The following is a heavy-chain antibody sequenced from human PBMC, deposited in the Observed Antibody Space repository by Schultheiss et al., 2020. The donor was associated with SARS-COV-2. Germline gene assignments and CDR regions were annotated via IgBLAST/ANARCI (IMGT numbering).Heavy chain of an antibody. Sequence: KISCKASGGTFSSYAISWVRQAPGQGLEWMGGIIPIFGTANYAQKFQGRVTITADESTSTAYMELSSLRSEDTAVYYCASCFYRGSGWYGTYYYGMDVWGQGTTVTVSS. J-gene: IGHJ6*02. CDR1: GGTFSSYA. CDR3: ASCFYRGSGWYGTYYYGMDV. D-gene: IGHD6-19*01. CDR2: IIPIFGTA. V-gene: IGHV1-69*01.